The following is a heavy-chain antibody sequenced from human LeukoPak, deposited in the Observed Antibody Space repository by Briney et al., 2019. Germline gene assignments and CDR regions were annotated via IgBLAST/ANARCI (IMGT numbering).Heavy chain of an antibody. CDR3: ARDTSGWYLNYYYYGMDV. Sequence: SVKVSCKASGGTFSSYAISWVRQAPGQGLEWMGGIIPIFGTANYAQKFQGRVTITADESTSTAYMELSSLRSEDTAVYYCARDTSGWYLNYYYYGMDVWGQGTTVTVSS. CDR1: GGTFSSYA. CDR2: IIPIFGTA. V-gene: IGHV1-69*13. D-gene: IGHD6-19*01. J-gene: IGHJ6*02.